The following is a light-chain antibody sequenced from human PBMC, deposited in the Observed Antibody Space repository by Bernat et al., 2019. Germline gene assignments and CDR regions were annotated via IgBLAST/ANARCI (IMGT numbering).Light chain of an antibody. CDR2: GAS. Sequence: EIVMTQSPATLSVSPGERATLPCRASQRVSNNLAWYQQEPGQAPRLPIFGASIRATPIPAWFSGSGSGTEFTLTISSLQSEDFAVYYCQQYNTWPPVVGKATKLEIK. CDR1: QRVSNN. V-gene: IGKV3-15*01. CDR3: QQYNTWPPV. J-gene: IGKJ2*01.